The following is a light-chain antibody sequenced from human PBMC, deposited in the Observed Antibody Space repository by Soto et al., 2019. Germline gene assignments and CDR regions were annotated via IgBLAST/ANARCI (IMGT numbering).Light chain of an antibody. CDR3: QQYYSYPLT. CDR1: QRISRW. CDR2: DAS. V-gene: IGKV1-5*01. Sequence: DIQMTQSPSTLSASVGDRVTITCRASQRISRWLAWYQQKPGKAPKLLIYDASTLESGVPSRFSGSGSGTDFTLTISCLQSEDFATYYCQQYYSYPLTFGGGTKVDIK. J-gene: IGKJ4*01.